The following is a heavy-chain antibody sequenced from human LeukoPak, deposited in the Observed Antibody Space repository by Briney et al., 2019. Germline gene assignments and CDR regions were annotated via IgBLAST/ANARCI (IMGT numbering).Heavy chain of an antibody. Sequence: SETLSLTCTVSGGSISNSNHYWGWIRQSPGKGLEWIGNIYYSGSTYYNPSLKSRVTISVDTSKNQFSLKLSSVTAADTAVYYCARQENYDFVWGSYDYWGQGTLVTVSS. J-gene: IGHJ4*02. V-gene: IGHV4-39*01. CDR1: GGSISNSNHY. CDR2: IYYSGST. D-gene: IGHD3-16*01. CDR3: ARQENYDFVWGSYDY.